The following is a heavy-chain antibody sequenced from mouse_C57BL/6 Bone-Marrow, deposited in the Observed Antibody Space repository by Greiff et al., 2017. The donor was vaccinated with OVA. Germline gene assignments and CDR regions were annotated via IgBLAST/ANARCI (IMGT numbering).Heavy chain of an antibody. CDR1: GYAFSSSW. D-gene: IGHD1-1*01. CDR3: ARAYYGSSSHYFDY. Sequence: VQLQESGPELVKPGASVKISCKASGYAFSSSWLNWVKQRPGKGLEWIGRIYPGDGDTNYNGKFKGKATLTADKSSSTAYMQLSSLTSEDSAVYFCARAYYGSSSHYFDYWGKGTTLTVSS. V-gene: IGHV1-82*01. CDR2: IYPGDGDT. J-gene: IGHJ2*01.